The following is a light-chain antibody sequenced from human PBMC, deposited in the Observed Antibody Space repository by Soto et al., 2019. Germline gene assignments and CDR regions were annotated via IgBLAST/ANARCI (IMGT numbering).Light chain of an antibody. CDR3: QQDNSCPGT. CDR1: QHISTW. Sequence: DIQLTQSPSSVSASVGDRVTITCRASQHISTWLTWYQQKPGKAPKLLIYAASILQSGVPSRFSGSGSGTDFTLTISGLQPEDLATYYCQQDNSCPGTFGGGTKVDIK. V-gene: IGKV1-12*01. J-gene: IGKJ4*01. CDR2: AAS.